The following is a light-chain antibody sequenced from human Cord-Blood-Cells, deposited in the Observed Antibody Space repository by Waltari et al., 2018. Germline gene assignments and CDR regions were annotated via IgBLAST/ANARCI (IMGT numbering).Light chain of an antibody. CDR1: QSVSNSY. Sequence: IVLTQSPGTLSLSPGERATLSCRASQSVSNSYLAWYQQKPGQSPRLLIYGASSRATGVPDRFSGSGSGTDFTLTISRLEPEDFAVYYCQQYGSSPRTFGQGTKVEIK. V-gene: IGKV3-20*01. J-gene: IGKJ1*01. CDR2: GAS. CDR3: QQYGSSPRT.